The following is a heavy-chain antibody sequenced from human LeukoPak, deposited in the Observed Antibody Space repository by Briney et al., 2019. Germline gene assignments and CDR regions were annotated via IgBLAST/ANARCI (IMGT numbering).Heavy chain of an antibody. CDR1: GYTFTSYA. CDR3: ARSDRSGFYFDDY. CDR2: ISAYNSNT. V-gene: IGHV1-18*01. Sequence: ASVKVSCKASGYTFTSYAIGWVRQAPGQGLEWMGWISAYNSNTNYAQKIQGRVTMTTDTSTSTAYMELRSLRSDDTAVYYCARSDRSGFYFDDYWGQGTLVTVSS. D-gene: IGHD3-22*01. J-gene: IGHJ4*02.